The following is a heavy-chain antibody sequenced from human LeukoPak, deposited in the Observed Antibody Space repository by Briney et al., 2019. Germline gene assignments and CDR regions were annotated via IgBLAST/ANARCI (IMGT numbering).Heavy chain of an antibody. Sequence: ASVKVSCKASGGTFSNYAISWVRQAPGQGLEWMGGIIPILDTTNHAQKFQGRVTISADKSTSTAYMELSSLRSEDTAVYYCARWRHTLARRWFDPWGQGTLVTVSS. V-gene: IGHV1-69*06. J-gene: IGHJ5*02. D-gene: IGHD2-2*02. CDR3: ARWRHTLARRWFDP. CDR1: GGTFSNYA. CDR2: IIPILDTT.